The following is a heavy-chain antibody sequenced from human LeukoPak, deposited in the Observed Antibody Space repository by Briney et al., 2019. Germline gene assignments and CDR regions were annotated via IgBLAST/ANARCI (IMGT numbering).Heavy chain of an antibody. CDR2: ISSSGSTI. CDR3: ARDRLLWRH. D-gene: IGHD3-10*01. V-gene: IGHV3-48*04. J-gene: IGHJ4*02. Sequence: GGSLRLSCAASGFTFNTYGMNWVRQAPGKGLEWVSYISSSGSTIYYADSVKGRFTISRDNAKNSLYLQMNSLRAEDTAVYYCARDRLLWRHWGQGTLVTVSS. CDR1: GFTFNTYG.